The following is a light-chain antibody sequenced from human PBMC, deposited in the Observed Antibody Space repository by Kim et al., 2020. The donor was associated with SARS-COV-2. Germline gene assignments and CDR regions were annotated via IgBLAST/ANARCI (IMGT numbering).Light chain of an antibody. J-gene: IGLJ3*02. CDR1: NSHIGSKP. Sequence: GQRVAFSWSGINSHIGSKPISWDRQAPGAAPKRLTYSNDQRPSGVPARFSGSNPGASASLAISGLQSEDEADYYCAVWDDSLNGRVFGGGTQLTVL. CDR3: AVWDDSLNGRV. CDR2: SND. V-gene: IGLV1-44*01.